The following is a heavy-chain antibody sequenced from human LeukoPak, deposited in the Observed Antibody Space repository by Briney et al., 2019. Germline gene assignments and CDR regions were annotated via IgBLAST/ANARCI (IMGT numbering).Heavy chain of an antibody. Sequence: GASVKVSCKASGYTFTSYYMHWVRQAPGQGLEWMGIINPSGGSTSYAQKFQGRVTMTRDTSTSTVYMELSSLRSEDTAVYYCARALAAAGTDQDFDYWGQGTLVTVSS. CDR2: INPSGGST. J-gene: IGHJ4*02. V-gene: IGHV1-46*01. CDR1: GYTFTSYY. D-gene: IGHD6-13*01. CDR3: ARALAAAGTDQDFDY.